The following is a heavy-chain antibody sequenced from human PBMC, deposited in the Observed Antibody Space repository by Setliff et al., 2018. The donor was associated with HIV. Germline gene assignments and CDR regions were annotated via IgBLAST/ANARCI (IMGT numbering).Heavy chain of an antibody. V-gene: IGHV4-39*03. CDR2: IYYSGST. D-gene: IGHD6-19*01. CDR3: IIAYSSGWLAPMGFDS. Sequence: SETLSLTCTVSAGSIRSSTYYWAWIRQPPGKGLEWIGTIYYSGSTYYNPSLKSRATISVDMSKNQFSLRLSSVTAADTAVYYCIIAYSSGWLAPMGFDSWGQGTPVNVSS. CDR1: AGSIRSSTYY. J-gene: IGHJ4*02.